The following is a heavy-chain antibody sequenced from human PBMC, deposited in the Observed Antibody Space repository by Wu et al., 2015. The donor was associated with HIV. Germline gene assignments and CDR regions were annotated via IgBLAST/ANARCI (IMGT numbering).Heavy chain of an antibody. CDR1: GGTFSSYA. V-gene: IGHV1-69*12. D-gene: IGHD5-24*01. CDR2: IIPIFGTA. CDR3: ARDRTRDGYNPTRGYYYYYMDV. Sequence: QVQLVQSGAEVKKPGSSVKVSCKASGGTFSSYAISWVRQAPGQGLEWMGGIIPIFGTANYAQKFQGRVTITADESTSTAYMELSSLRSEDTAVYYCARDRTRDGYNPTRGYYYYYMDVWGKGDHGHRLL. J-gene: IGHJ6*03.